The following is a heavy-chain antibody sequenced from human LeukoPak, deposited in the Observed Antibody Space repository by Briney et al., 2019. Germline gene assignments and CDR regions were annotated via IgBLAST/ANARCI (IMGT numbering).Heavy chain of an antibody. CDR1: GGSISRGSYY. CDR2: IYTSGST. J-gene: IGHJ4*02. Sequence: SETLSLTCTVSGGSISRGSYYWSWIRQPAGKGLEWIGRIYTSGSTNYNPSLKSRVNISIDTSKNQFSLKLSSVTAADTAVYYCARDREVYGSGSYYSHLDYWGQGTLVTVSS. V-gene: IGHV4-61*02. D-gene: IGHD3-10*01. CDR3: ARDREVYGSGSYYSHLDY.